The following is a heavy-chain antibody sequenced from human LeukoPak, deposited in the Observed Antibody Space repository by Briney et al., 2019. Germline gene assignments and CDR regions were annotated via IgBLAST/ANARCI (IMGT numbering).Heavy chain of an antibody. Sequence: SETLSLTCAVSGGSISSGGYSWSWIRQPPGKGLEWIGYIYHSGSTYYNPSLKIRVTISVDRSKNQFSLKLSSVTAADPAVYYRAGLTPRYMITFGASYGMDVWGQGTTVTVSS. CDR3: AGLTPRYMITFGASYGMDV. J-gene: IGHJ6*02. D-gene: IGHD3-16*01. V-gene: IGHV4-30-2*01. CDR1: GGSISSGGYS. CDR2: IYHSGST.